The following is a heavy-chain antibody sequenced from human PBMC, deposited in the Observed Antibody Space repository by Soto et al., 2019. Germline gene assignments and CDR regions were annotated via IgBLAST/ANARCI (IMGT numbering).Heavy chain of an antibody. CDR3: AKEDPSGRYSLDY. Sequence: GGSLRLSCAASGFTVTNSYMAWVRQAPGRRLGWVSAVYTSGRTYHADSVKGRFTVSRDNSKNTLYLQMNSLRIEDTAVYFCAKEDPSGRYSLDYCGQGSPVTVSS. V-gene: IGHV3-53*05. CDR2: VYTSGRT. D-gene: IGHD1-26*01. CDR1: GFTVTNSY. J-gene: IGHJ4*02.